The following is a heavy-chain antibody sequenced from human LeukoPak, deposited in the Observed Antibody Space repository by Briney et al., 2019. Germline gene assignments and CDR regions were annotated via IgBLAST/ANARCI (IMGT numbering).Heavy chain of an antibody. V-gene: IGHV3-30-3*01. D-gene: IGHD3-3*01. J-gene: IGHJ6*03. CDR3: AKDQGSDYDFWSGYYTYYYMDV. Sequence: GGSLRLSCAASGFTFSSYAMHWVRQAPGKGLEWVAVISYDGSNKYYADSVKGRFTISRDNSKNTLYLQMNSLRAEDTAVYYCAKDQGSDYDFWSGYYTYYYMDVWGKGTTVTVSS. CDR1: GFTFSSYA. CDR2: ISYDGSNK.